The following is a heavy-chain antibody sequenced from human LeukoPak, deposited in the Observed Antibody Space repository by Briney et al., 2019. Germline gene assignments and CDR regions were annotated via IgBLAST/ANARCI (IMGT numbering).Heavy chain of an antibody. CDR3: ARGPIAAQILDYYYYYMDV. CDR1: GYTFTSYD. CDR2: MNPNSGNT. J-gene: IGHJ6*03. D-gene: IGHD6-6*01. Sequence: ASVKVSCKASGYTFTSYDINWVRQATGQGLEWMGWMNPNSGNTGYAQKFQGRVTMTRNTSISTAYMELSSLRSEDTAVYYCARGPIAAQILDYYYYYMDVWGKGTTVTVSS. V-gene: IGHV1-8*01.